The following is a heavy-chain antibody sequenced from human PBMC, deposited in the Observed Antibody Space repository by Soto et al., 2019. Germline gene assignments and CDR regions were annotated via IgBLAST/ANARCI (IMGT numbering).Heavy chain of an antibody. CDR2: ISYDGSNK. V-gene: IGHV3-30*18. CDR1: GFTFSSYG. D-gene: IGHD3-22*01. CDR3: AKSVSGYTGYFDY. Sequence: SLRLSCAAXGFTFSSYGMHWVRQAPGKGLEWVAVISYDGSNKYYADSVKGRFTISRDNSKNTLYLQMNSLRAEDTAVYYCAKSVSGYTGYFDYWGQGTLVTVSS. J-gene: IGHJ4*02.